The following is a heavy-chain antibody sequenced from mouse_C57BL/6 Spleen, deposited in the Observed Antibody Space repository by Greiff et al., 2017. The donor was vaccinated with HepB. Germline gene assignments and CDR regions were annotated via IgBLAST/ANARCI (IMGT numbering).Heavy chain of an antibody. CDR1: GYSITSGYD. D-gene: IGHD1-1*01. Sequence: DVHLVESGPGMVKPSQSLSLTCTVTGYSITSGYDWHWIRHFPGNKLEWMGYISYSGSTNYNPSLKSRISITHDTSKNHFFLKLNSVTTEDTATYYCARDYYGLYFDYWGQGTTLTVSS. CDR3: ARDYYGLYFDY. CDR2: ISYSGST. V-gene: IGHV3-1*01. J-gene: IGHJ2*01.